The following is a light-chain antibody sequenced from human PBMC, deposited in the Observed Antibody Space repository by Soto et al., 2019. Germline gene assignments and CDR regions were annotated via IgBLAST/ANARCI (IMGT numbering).Light chain of an antibody. J-gene: IGLJ1*01. V-gene: IGLV2-8*01. CDR3: CSYVGGDNYV. CDR2: DVS. CDR1: SSDVGGYNY. Sequence: QSALTQPPSASGSPGQSVSISCTGTSSDVGGYNYVSWYQQHPGKAPKLMMYDVSKRPSGVPDRFSGSKSGNTASLTVSRLQAEDEADYYCCSYVGGDNYVFGTGTKVTVL.